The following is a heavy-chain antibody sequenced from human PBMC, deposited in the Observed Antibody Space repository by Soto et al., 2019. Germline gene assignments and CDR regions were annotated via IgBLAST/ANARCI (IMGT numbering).Heavy chain of an antibody. Sequence: EVQLVESGGGLIQPGGSLRLSCAASGFTVSSNYMSWVRQAPGKGLEWVSVIYSGGSTYYADSVKGRFTISRDNSKNTLFLKMNRRRAEDTAGYYCAIPGGGDSEGDSWGQGPLVTVSS. CDR1: GFTVSSNY. CDR2: IYSGGST. J-gene: IGHJ4*02. V-gene: IGHV3-53*01. D-gene: IGHD2-21*02. CDR3: AIPGGGDSEGDS.